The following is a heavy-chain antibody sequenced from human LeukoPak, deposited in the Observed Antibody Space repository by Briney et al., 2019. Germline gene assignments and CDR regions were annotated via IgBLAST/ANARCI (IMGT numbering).Heavy chain of an antibody. J-gene: IGHJ6*02. D-gene: IGHD3-3*01. CDR3: ARARSGITIEYYYYYYGMDV. CDR1: GGTFSSYA. Sequence: ASVKVPCKASGGTFSSYAISWVRQAPGQGLEWMGGIIPIFGTANYAQKFQGRVTITADESTSTAYMELSSLRSEDTAVYYCARARSGITIEYYYYYYGMDVWGQGTTVTVSS. CDR2: IIPIFGTA. V-gene: IGHV1-69*13.